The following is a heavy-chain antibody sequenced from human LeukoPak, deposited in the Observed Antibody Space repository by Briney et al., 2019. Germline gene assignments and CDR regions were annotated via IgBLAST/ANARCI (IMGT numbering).Heavy chain of an antibody. J-gene: IGHJ4*02. D-gene: IGHD2-15*01. V-gene: IGHV3-30*04. CDR1: GFTFSSYA. CDR2: ISYDGSNK. Sequence: GGSLRLSCAASGFTFSSYAMHWVRQAPGKEREWVAVISYDGSNKYYADSVKGRFTISRDNSKNTLYLQMNSLRAEDTAVYYCAREACSGGSCFFDYWGQGTLVTVSS. CDR3: AREACSGGSCFFDY.